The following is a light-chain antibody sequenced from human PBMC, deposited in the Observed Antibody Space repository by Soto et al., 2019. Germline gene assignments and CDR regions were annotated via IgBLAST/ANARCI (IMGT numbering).Light chain of an antibody. CDR1: SGDVGGYNY. CDR2: GVS. V-gene: IGLV2-14*01. CDR3: SSFTSSITHV. Sequence: QSALTQPASVSGSPGQSITISCTGTSGDVGGYNYVSWYQQYPGKAPKLLIYGVSYRPSGVSNRFSGSKSGNTASLTISGLQAEHEADYYCSSFTSSITHVFGGGTKLTVL. J-gene: IGLJ2*01.